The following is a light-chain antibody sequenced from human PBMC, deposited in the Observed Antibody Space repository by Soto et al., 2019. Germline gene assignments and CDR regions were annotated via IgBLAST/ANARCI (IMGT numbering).Light chain of an antibody. V-gene: IGKV3-15*01. Sequence: EIVMTQSPATLSVSPGERATLSCRASQSVSSNLAWYQQKPGQAPRLLIYGASTRATGIPARFSGGGSGTEFTLTISSLQSEEFAVYYCQQYNNWAQTFSQRTKVEIK. CDR1: QSVSSN. CDR2: GAS. CDR3: QQYNNWAQT. J-gene: IGKJ1*01.